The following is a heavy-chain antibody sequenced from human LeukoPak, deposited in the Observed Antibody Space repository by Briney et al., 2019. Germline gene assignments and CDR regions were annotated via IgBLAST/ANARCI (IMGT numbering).Heavy chain of an antibody. J-gene: IGHJ4*02. D-gene: IGHD2-2*02. CDR1: GFTFSSYA. CDR2: ISGSGGST. V-gene: IGHV3-23*01. Sequence: GGSLRLSCAASGFTFSSYAMSWVRQAPGNWLEWVSAISGSGGSTYYADSVKGRFTISRDNSKNTLYLQMNSLRAEDTAVYYCAKDEVVPAAIRTFDYWGQGALVTVSS. CDR3: AKDEVVPAAIRTFDY.